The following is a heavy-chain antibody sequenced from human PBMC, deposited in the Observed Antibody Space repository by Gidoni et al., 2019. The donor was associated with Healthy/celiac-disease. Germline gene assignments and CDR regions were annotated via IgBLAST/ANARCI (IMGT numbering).Heavy chain of an antibody. CDR1: GFTFSSYA. D-gene: IGHD5-18*01. CDR3: ARDGRGGYSYEGWFDP. CDR2: ISYDGSNK. Sequence: QVQLVESGGGVVQPGRSLRLSCAASGFTFSSYAMHWVRQAPGKGLEWVAVISYDGSNKYYADSVKGRFTISRDNSKNTLYLQMNSLRAEDTAVYYCARDGRGGYSYEGWFDPGAREPWSPSPQ. V-gene: IGHV3-30-3*01. J-gene: IGHJ5*02.